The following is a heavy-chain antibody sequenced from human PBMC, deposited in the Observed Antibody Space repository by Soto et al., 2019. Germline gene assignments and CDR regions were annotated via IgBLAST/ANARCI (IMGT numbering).Heavy chain of an antibody. D-gene: IGHD2-2*01. J-gene: IGHJ6*02. CDR1: GGSISSSSYY. V-gene: IGHV4-39*01. CDR3: ARHHQVPRYYYGMDV. CDR2: IYYSGST. Sequence: SETLSLTCTVSGGSISSSSYYWGWIRQPPGKGLEWIGSIYYSGSTYYNPSLKSRVTISVDTSKNQFSLKLSSVTAADTAVYYCARHHQVPRYYYGMDVWGQGTTVTVSS.